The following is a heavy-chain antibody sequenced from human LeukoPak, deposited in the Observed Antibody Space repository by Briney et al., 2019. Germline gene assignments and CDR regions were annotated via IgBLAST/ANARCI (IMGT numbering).Heavy chain of an antibody. J-gene: IGHJ4*02. CDR2: INPSGGST. CDR3: AREGEIGYDLSDY. Sequence: ASVKVSCKASVYTFTNHYMNWVRQAPGQGLEWMGIINPSGGSTSYAQTLQGRVTVTRDTSTSTVYMEMSSLRSEDTAMYCCAREGEIGYDLSDYWGQGTLVTVSS. CDR1: VYTFTNHY. V-gene: IGHV1-46*04. D-gene: IGHD5-12*01.